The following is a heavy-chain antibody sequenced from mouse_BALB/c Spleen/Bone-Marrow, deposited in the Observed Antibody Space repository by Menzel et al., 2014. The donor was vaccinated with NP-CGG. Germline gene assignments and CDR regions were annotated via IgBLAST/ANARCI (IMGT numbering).Heavy chain of an antibody. CDR1: GFDFSRYW. D-gene: IGHD2-1*01. Sequence: ELQGVESGGGLVQPGGSLKLSCAASGFDFSRYWMSWVRQAPGKGLEWIGEINPDSSTINYTPSLKDKFIISRDNAKNTLYLQMSKVRSEDTAPYYCARLGNYGWFAYWGQGTLVTVSA. CDR3: ARLGNYGWFAY. J-gene: IGHJ3*01. CDR2: INPDSSTI. V-gene: IGHV4-1*02.